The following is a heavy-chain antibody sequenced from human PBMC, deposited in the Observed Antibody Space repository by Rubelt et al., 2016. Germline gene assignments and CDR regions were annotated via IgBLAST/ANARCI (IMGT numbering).Heavy chain of an antibody. CDR3: ARDPTTRFTSTGWFDP. J-gene: IGHJ5*02. CDR2: INAGNGNT. CDR1: GYTFTSYA. Sequence: QVQLVQSGAEVKKPGASVKVSCKASGYTFTSYAMHWVRQAPGQRLEWMGWINAGNGNTNYAQKLQSRVTMTTDTSTGTAYMELRSLRSDDTAVYYCARDPTTRFTSTGWFDPWGQGTLVTVSS. V-gene: IGHV1-3*01. D-gene: IGHD5-12*01.